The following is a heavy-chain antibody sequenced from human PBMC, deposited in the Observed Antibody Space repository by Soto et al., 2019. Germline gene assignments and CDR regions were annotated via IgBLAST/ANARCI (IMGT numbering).Heavy chain of an antibody. CDR3: AKGFDQLVFPFAY. CDR2: ISGSGGST. D-gene: IGHD6-6*01. V-gene: IGHV3-23*01. CDR1: GFTFSSYA. Sequence: PGGSLRLSCAASGFTFSSYAMSWVRQAPGKGLEWVSAISGSGGSTYYADSVKGRFTISRDNSNNTLYLQMNSLLAEDTAVYYCAKGFDQLVFPFAYWGQGTLVTVSS. J-gene: IGHJ4*02.